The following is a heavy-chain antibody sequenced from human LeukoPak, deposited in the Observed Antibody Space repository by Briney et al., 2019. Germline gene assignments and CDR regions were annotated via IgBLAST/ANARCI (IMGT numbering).Heavy chain of an antibody. Sequence: AGGSLRLSCAASGFTFSSYGMSWVRQAPGKGLEWVSAISGSGGSTYYADSVKGRFTISRDNSKNTLYLQMNSLRAEDTAVYYCASHFSSSRTEPIDYWGQGTLVTVSS. CDR3: ASHFSSSRTEPIDY. CDR2: ISGSGGST. D-gene: IGHD6-13*01. V-gene: IGHV3-23*01. J-gene: IGHJ4*02. CDR1: GFTFSSYG.